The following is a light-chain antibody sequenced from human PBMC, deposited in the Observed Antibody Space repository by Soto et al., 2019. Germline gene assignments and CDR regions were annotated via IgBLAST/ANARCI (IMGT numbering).Light chain of an antibody. CDR3: SSSTRSTTLV. Sequence: QSALTQPASVSGSPGRSITISCTGTSSDVGGYKYVSWYQQHPGKAPKLMIYDVSNRPSGVSNRFSGSKSGNTASLTISGLQAEDEADYYCSSSTRSTTLVFGTGTKVTVL. J-gene: IGLJ1*01. CDR2: DVS. V-gene: IGLV2-14*01. CDR1: SSDVGGYKY.